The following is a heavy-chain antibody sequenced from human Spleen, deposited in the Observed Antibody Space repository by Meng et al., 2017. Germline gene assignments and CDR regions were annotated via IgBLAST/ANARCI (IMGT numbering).Heavy chain of an antibody. J-gene: IGHJ6*02. V-gene: IGHV4-34*01. CDR1: GGSFSGYY. D-gene: IGHD3-10*01. CDR3: GYGSGILDV. Sequence: SQTLSLTCAVYGGSFSGYYWSWIRQPPGKGLEWIGEINHSGSTNYNPSLKSRVTISVDTSKNQFSLKLSSVTAADTAAYYCGYGSGILDVWGQGTTVTVSS. CDR2: INHSGST.